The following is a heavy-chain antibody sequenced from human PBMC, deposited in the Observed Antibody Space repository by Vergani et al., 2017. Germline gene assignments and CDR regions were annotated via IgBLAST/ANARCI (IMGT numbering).Heavy chain of an antibody. Sequence: QVQLVQSGAEVKKPGASVKVSCKASGYTFTGYYMHWVRQAPGQGLEWMGWINPNSGGTNYAQKFQGRVTMTRDTSISTAYMELSRLRSEDTAVYYCARDHGSTMVRGVYGYYYYDMDVWGKGTTVTVSS. CDR3: ARDHGSTMVRGVYGYYYYDMDV. CDR2: INPNSGGT. V-gene: IGHV1-2*02. J-gene: IGHJ6*03. CDR1: GYTFTGYY. D-gene: IGHD3-10*01.